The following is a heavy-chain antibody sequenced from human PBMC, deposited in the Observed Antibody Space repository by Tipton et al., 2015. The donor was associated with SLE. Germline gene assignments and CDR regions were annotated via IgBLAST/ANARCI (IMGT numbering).Heavy chain of an antibody. Sequence: TLSLTCSVSGGPISRTSYYWGWIRQPAAKGLEWIGRIYTSGSTNYNPSLRSRVTMSVDTSKNQFSLNLSSVTAADTAVYYCARDRGSAWSSSFDYWGQGTLVTVSS. CDR2: IYTSGST. J-gene: IGHJ4*02. V-gene: IGHV4-61*02. CDR3: ARDRGSAWSSSFDY. CDR1: GGPISRTSYY. D-gene: IGHD6-19*01.